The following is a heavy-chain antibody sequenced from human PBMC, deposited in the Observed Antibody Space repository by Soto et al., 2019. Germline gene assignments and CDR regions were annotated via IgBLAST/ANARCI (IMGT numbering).Heavy chain of an antibody. CDR1: GYSFTIYG. V-gene: IGHV1-18*01. J-gene: IGHJ4*02. Sequence: ASVKVSCKASGYSFTIYGITWVRQAPGQGLEWMGWISTYDGNTNYAQNFQGRVSMARDTSTSTAYMELRSLRSDDTAVYYCARDRGRYCIGGTCPFDYWGQGTLVTVSS. D-gene: IGHD2-15*01. CDR3: ARDRGRYCIGGTCPFDY. CDR2: ISTYDGNT.